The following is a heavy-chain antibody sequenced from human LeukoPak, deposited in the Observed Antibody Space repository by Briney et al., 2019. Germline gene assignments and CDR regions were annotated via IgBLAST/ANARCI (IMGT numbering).Heavy chain of an antibody. J-gene: IGHJ4*02. CDR2: ISSSSSYI. V-gene: IGHV3-21*01. CDR1: GFTFSSYS. D-gene: IGHD2-21*02. CDR3: TRDSRDCGGDCYSDY. Sequence: KPGGSLRLSCAASGFTFSSYSMNWVRQAPGKGLEWVSSISSSSSYIYYADSVKGRFTISRDNAKNSLYLQMNSLRADDTAVYYCTRDSRDCGGDCYSDYWGQGTLVTVSS.